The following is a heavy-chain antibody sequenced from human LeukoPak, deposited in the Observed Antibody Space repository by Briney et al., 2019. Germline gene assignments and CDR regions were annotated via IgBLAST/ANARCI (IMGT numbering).Heavy chain of an antibody. CDR3: AREDPQTRVPEGLDV. CDR2: IYFTGTT. Sequence: PSETLSLTCAVTGGSFGSYYWSWLRQPPGRALEWIGYIYFTGTTNYNPSLKSRVTISVDTSRNQFSLSLTSVTAADTAVYYCAREDPQTRVPEGLDVWGQGTTVTVSS. J-gene: IGHJ6*02. V-gene: IGHV4-59*01. CDR1: GGSFGSYY. D-gene: IGHD4/OR15-4a*01.